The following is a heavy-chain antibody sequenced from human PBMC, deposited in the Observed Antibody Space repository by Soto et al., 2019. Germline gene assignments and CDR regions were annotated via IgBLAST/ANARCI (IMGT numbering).Heavy chain of an antibody. V-gene: IGHV1-69*12. Sequence: QVQLVQSGGEVKKPGSSVKVSCKASGGTFTSYTFSWVRQAPGQGLEWMGGIIPIYGRANYAQKFQGRVTITADESTSTAYMELSSLTSEDTAMYYCAGARILITFGGEGYLDYWGQGTLVTVSS. CDR1: GGTFTSYT. J-gene: IGHJ4*02. D-gene: IGHD3-16*01. CDR2: IIPIYGRA. CDR3: AGARILITFGGEGYLDY.